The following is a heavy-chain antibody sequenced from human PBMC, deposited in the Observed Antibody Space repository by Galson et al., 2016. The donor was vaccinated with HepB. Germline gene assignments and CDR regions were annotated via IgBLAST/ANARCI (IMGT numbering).Heavy chain of an antibody. CDR2: IIPIFGTT. J-gene: IGHJ4*02. CDR3: ARGDIVAESDTSVY. Sequence: SVKVSCKASGGTFSSYAINWVRQAPGQGLEWMGGIIPIFGTTNYAKKFQGRVPITADESTNTAYMDLSRLRSDDTAVYYCARGDIVAESDTSVYWGQGTLVTVSS. CDR1: GGTFSSYA. D-gene: IGHD2-15*01. V-gene: IGHV1-69*13.